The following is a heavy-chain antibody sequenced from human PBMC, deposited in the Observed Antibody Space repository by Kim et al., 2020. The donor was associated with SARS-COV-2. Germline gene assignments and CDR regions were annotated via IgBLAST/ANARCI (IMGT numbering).Heavy chain of an antibody. Sequence: GGSLRLSCAASGFTFDDYAMHWVRQAPGKGLEWVSGISWNSGSIGYADSVKGRFTISRDNAKNSLYLQMNSLRAEDTALYYCAKDSIVGASNFDYWGQGTLVTVSS. D-gene: IGHD1-26*01. CDR3: AKDSIVGASNFDY. CDR2: ISWNSGSI. V-gene: IGHV3-9*01. J-gene: IGHJ4*02. CDR1: GFTFDDYA.